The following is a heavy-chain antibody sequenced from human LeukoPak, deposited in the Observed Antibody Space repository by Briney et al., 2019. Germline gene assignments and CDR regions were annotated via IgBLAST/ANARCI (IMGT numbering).Heavy chain of an antibody. CDR1: GFTFSSYW. J-gene: IGHJ3*02. V-gene: IGHV3-7*01. Sequence: GGSLRPSCAASGFTFSSYWMSWVRQAPGKGLEWVANIKQDGSEKYYVDSVKGRFTISRDNAKNSLYLQMNSLRAEDTAVYYCARVYDYVWGSYRYTGAFDIWGQGTMVTVSS. CDR3: ARVYDYVWGSYRYTGAFDI. D-gene: IGHD3-16*02. CDR2: IKQDGSEK.